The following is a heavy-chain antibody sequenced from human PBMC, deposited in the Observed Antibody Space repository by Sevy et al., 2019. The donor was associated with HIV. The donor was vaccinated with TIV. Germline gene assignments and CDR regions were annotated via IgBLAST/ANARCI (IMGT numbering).Heavy chain of an antibody. Sequence: GGSLRLSCAASGFTFSSYEMNWVRQAPGKGLEWVSYISSSGSTIYYADSVKGRFTISRDNAKNSLYLQMNSLRAEDTAVYYCARDHIEIMIFGVGAPTDAFDIWGQGTMVTVSS. CDR3: ARDHIEIMIFGVGAPTDAFDI. CDR2: ISSSGSTI. V-gene: IGHV3-48*03. CDR1: GFTFSSYE. J-gene: IGHJ3*02. D-gene: IGHD3-3*01.